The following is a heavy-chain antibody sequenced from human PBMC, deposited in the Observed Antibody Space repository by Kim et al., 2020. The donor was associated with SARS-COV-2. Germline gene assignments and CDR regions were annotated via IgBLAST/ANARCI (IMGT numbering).Heavy chain of an antibody. V-gene: IGHV4-31*02. D-gene: IGHD3-22*01. J-gene: IGHJ4*02. Sequence: SLKSRVTISVDTSKNQFSLKLSSVTAADTAVYYCARTCIATMVGVTHFDYWGKGTLVTVSS. CDR3: ARTCIATMVGVTHFDY.